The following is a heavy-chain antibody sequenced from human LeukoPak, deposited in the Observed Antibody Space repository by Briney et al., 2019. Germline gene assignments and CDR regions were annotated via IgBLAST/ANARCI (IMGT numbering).Heavy chain of an antibody. Sequence: ASVKVSCKTSGYTFTGYYLFWVRQAPGQGLEWMGWINPNSGGTNYAQKLQGRVTMTTDTSTSTAYMELRSLRSDDTAVYYCARDTDIVATLGGYWGQGTLVTVSS. V-gene: IGHV1-2*02. CDR2: INPNSGGT. CDR1: GYTFTGYY. D-gene: IGHD5-12*01. CDR3: ARDTDIVATLGGY. J-gene: IGHJ4*02.